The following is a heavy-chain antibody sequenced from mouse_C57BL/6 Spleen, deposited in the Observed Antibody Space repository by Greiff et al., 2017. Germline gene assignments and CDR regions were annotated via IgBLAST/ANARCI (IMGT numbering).Heavy chain of an antibody. Sequence: QVQLQQPGAELVKPGASVKLSCKASGYTFTSYWMHWVKQRPGQGLEWIGMIHPNSGSTNYNEKFKSKATLTVDKSSSTAYMQLNSLTSEDSAVYYCARGRDYYGSSFYYFDYWGQGTTLTVSS. CDR1: GYTFTSYW. D-gene: IGHD1-1*01. CDR2: IHPNSGST. J-gene: IGHJ2*01. V-gene: IGHV1-64*01. CDR3: ARGRDYYGSSFYYFDY.